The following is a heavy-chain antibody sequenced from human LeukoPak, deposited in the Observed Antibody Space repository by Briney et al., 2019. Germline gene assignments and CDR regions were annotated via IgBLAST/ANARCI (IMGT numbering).Heavy chain of an antibody. CDR1: GYSFSTYW. J-gene: IGHJ4*02. CDR2: IYPGDSDT. Sequence: GESLKISCQGSGYSFSTYWITWVRQMPGKGLEWMGIIYPGDSDTRYSPSFQGQVTISADKSISTAYLQWSSLKASDTAMYYCARPKKVYDSSGYYYYFDYWGQGTLVTVSS. D-gene: IGHD3-22*01. CDR3: ARPKKVYDSSGYYYYFDY. V-gene: IGHV5-51*01.